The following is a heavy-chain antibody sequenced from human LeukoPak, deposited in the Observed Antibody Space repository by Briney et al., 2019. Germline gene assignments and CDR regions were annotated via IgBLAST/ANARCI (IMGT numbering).Heavy chain of an antibody. CDR1: GGSISSYD. CDR2: IYSSGST. CDR3: ARSKAYYDSSGYANDC. J-gene: IGHJ4*02. V-gene: IGHV4-4*07. Sequence: SETLSLTCTVSGGSISSYDWSWIRQPAGKGLEWIGRIYSSGSTNYDPSLKSRVTMSVDTSKNQFSLKLSSVTAADTAVYYCARSKAYYDSSGYANDCWGQGTLVTVSS. D-gene: IGHD3-22*01.